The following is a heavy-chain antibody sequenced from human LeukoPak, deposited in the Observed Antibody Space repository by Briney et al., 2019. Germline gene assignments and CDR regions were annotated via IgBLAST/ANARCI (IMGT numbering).Heavy chain of an antibody. CDR2: INPSGGST. D-gene: IGHD5-18*01. CDR1: GCIFTNYA. Sequence: ASVKVSCKASGCIFTNYAISWVRQAPGQGPEWMGIINPSGGSTSYAQKFQGRVTMTRDMSTNTVYMELSSLRSDDTAVYYCARDGISRYGAFDIWGHGTMITVSS. CDR3: ARDGISRYGAFDI. J-gene: IGHJ3*02. V-gene: IGHV1-46*01.